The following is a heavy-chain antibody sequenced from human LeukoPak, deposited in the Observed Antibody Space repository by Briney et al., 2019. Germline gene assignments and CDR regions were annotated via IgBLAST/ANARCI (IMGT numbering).Heavy chain of an antibody. CDR3: ARVSAGIAVAGGEFDY. CDR1: GGSFSGYY. V-gene: IGHV4-34*01. Sequence: SETLSLTCAVYGGSFSGYYWSWIRQPPGKGLEWIGEISHSGSTNYNPSLKSRVTISVDTSKNQFSLKLSSVTAADTAVYYCARVSAGIAVAGGEFDYWGQGTLVTVSS. J-gene: IGHJ4*02. D-gene: IGHD6-19*01. CDR2: ISHSGST.